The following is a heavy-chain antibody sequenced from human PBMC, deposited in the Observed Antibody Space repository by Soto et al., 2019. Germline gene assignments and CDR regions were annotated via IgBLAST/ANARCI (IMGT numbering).Heavy chain of an antibody. Sequence: SETLYLTCAVSGYSISSGYYWGWIRQPPGKGLEWIGSVYHSGSTYYNPSLKSRVTFSVDTSKNQFSLKLNSVTAADTAVYFCARDHPEINYYYYYGIDVWGQGTTVTDSS. CDR3: ARDHPEINYYYYYGIDV. J-gene: IGHJ6*02. CDR2: VYHSGST. CDR1: GYSISSGYY. V-gene: IGHV4-38-2*02.